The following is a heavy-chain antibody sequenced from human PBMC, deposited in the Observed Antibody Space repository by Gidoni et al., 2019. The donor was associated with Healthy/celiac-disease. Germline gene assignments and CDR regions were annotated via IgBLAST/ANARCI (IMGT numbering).Heavy chain of an antibody. V-gene: IGHV4-39*01. CDR3: ARLGRLGWGDDY. J-gene: IGHJ4*02. CDR2: IYYSGST. Sequence: QLQLQESGPGLVKPSETLSLTCTVSGGSISSSSYYWGWLRQPPGKGLEWIGSIYYSGSTYYNPSLKSRVTISVDTSKNQFSLKLSSVTAADTAVYYCARLGRLGWGDDYWGQGTLVTVSS. D-gene: IGHD3-16*01. CDR1: GGSISSSSYY.